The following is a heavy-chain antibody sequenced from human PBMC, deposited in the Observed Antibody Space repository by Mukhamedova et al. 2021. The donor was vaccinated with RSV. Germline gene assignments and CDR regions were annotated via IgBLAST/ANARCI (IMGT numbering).Heavy chain of an antibody. CDR3: ARNASTIFGVVRQYNWFDP. V-gene: IGHV4-30-2*04. Sequence: YHSGSTHYNPSLKSRVTISVDTSKNQFSLKLTSVTAADTAVYYCARNASTIFGVVRQYNWFDPWGQGTLVTVSS. CDR2: YHSGST. J-gene: IGHJ5*02. D-gene: IGHD3-3*01.